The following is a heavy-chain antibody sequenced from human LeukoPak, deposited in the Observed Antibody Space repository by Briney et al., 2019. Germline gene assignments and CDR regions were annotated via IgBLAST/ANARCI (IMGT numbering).Heavy chain of an antibody. V-gene: IGHV3-30*04. CDR1: GFTFSHSP. D-gene: IGHD3-22*01. Sequence: GGSLRLSCSASGFTFSHSPMHWVRQAPGKGLEWVAVTSSDGTKKYYADSILGRFTIYRDNSKSTLSLQMNSLRHEDTAIYYCARDHEGESSALDSWGQGTPVTVSS. CDR3: ARDHEGESSALDS. J-gene: IGHJ4*02. CDR2: TSSDGTKK.